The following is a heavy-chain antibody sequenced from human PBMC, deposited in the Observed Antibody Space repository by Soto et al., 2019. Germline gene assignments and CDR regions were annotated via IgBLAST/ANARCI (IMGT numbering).Heavy chain of an antibody. CDR2: IIPIFGTA. Sequence: GASVKVSCKASGGTFSSYAISWVRQAPGQGLEWMGGIIPIFGTANYAQKFQGRVTITADESTSTAYMELSSLRSEDTAVYYCVRKGTKESLYTFDPWGQGTLVTVSS. CDR1: GGTFSSYA. D-gene: IGHD1-20*01. V-gene: IGHV1-69*13. CDR3: VRKGTKESLYTFDP. J-gene: IGHJ5*02.